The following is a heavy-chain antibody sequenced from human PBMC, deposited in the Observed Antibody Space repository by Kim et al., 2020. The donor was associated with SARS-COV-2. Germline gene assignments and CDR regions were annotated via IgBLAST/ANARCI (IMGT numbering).Heavy chain of an antibody. Sequence: YNPSLKSRVTISVDKSKNQFSLKLGSVTAADTAVYYCVRDRGGMAFDIWGQGTMVTVFS. J-gene: IGHJ3*02. V-gene: IGHV4-4*02. CDR3: VRDRGGMAFDI. D-gene: IGHD3-10*01.